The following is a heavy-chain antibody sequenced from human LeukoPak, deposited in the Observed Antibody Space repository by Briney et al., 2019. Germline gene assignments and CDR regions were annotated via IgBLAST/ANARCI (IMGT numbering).Heavy chain of an antibody. CDR3: ARDRGKDYFGD. J-gene: IGHJ4*02. Sequence: GGSLRLSCVTSGLTFTNHGFHWLRQAAGKGLEWVAFVRNDGFDTYHSNSVKGRFSISSDDSKNTAYLQMNSLRAEDTALYYCARDRGKDYFGDWGQGTQVTVSS. CDR2: VRNDGFDT. CDR1: GLTFTNHG. D-gene: IGHD4-23*01. V-gene: IGHV3-30*02.